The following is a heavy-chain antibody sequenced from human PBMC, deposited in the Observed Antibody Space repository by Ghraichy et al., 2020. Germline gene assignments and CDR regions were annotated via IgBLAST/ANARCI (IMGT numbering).Heavy chain of an antibody. V-gene: IGHV1-3*01. CDR1: GYTFSNYA. Sequence: ASVKVSCKASGYTFSNYALHWVRQAPGQRLVWIGWINAGNGNTKYSQKFQGRVTFTRDTSASTVYMELSSLRSEDTAVYYCARDDYDSGSYPLDYWGQGTLVTVSS. D-gene: IGHD3-10*01. CDR3: ARDDYDSGSYPLDY. CDR2: INAGNGNT. J-gene: IGHJ4*02.